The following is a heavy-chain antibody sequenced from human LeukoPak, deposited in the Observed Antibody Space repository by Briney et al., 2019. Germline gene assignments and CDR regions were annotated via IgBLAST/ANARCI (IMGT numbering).Heavy chain of an antibody. CDR1: GGSISSSSYY. Sequence: SETLSLTCTVSGGSISSSSYYWGWIRQPPGKGLEWIGSIYYSGSTYYNPSLKSRVTISVDTSKNQFSLKLGSVTAADTAVYYCARAYDYVWGSYQTAFDYWGQGTLVTVSS. V-gene: IGHV4-39*01. CDR2: IYYSGST. D-gene: IGHD3-16*02. J-gene: IGHJ4*02. CDR3: ARAYDYVWGSYQTAFDY.